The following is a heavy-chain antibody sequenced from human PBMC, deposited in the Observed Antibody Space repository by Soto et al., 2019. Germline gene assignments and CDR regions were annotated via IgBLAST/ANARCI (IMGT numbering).Heavy chain of an antibody. D-gene: IGHD2-15*01. CDR3: ARWVLGSYVLDF. Sequence: PMHSVPLSCTGSVYNFASTLITWVRQVPGKGLEWMGRIDPSDSYTNYSPSFQGHVTISADKSISTVYLQWSSLKASDTATYYCARWVLGSYVLDFWGQGTPVPGTS. CDR1: VYNFASTL. V-gene: IGHV5-10-1*01. J-gene: IGHJ4*02. CDR2: IDPSDSYT.